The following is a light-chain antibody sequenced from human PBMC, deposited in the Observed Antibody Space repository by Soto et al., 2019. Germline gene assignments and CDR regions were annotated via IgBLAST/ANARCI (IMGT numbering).Light chain of an antibody. CDR3: QQYGNSPIT. J-gene: IGKJ5*01. CDR1: QSVSSY. Sequence: IAVEQSPAHLSLSPRARTHLSCRASQSVSSYLAWYQQKPGQAPRLLIYDTSNRATGIPARFSGSGSGTDFTLTISRLEPEDFAVYYCQQYGNSPITFGQGTLLEV. V-gene: IGKV3-20*01. CDR2: DTS.